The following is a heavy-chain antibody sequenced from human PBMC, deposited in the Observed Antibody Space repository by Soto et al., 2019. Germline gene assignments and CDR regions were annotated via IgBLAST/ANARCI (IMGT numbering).Heavy chain of an antibody. CDR1: GGSVSSYY. CDR2: IYYSGST. Sequence: SSETLSLTCTVSGGSVSSYYWSWIRQPPGKGLEWIGYIYYSGSTNYNPSLKSRVTISVDTSKNQFSLKLSSVTAADTAVYYCARDQARVRGVMSWDFDYWGQGTLVTVSS. J-gene: IGHJ4*02. V-gene: IGHV4-59*02. D-gene: IGHD3-10*01. CDR3: ARDQARVRGVMSWDFDY.